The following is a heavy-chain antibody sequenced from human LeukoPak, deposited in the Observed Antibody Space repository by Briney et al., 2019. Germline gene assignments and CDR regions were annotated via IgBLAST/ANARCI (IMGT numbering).Heavy chain of an antibody. V-gene: IGHV3-21*01. CDR1: GFTFSSYS. J-gene: IGHJ4*02. D-gene: IGHD2-15*01. Sequence: GGSLRLSCAASGFTFSSYSMNWVRHAPGKGLEWVSSISSSSSYIYYADSVKGRFTISRDNAKNSLYLQMNSLRGEDTAVYYCARSVVVVAATPFGYWGQGTLVTVSS. CDR2: ISSSSSYI. CDR3: ARSVVVVAATPFGY.